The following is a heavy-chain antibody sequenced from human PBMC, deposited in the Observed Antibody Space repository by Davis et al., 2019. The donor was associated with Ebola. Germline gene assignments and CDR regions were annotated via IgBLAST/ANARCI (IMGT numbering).Heavy chain of an antibody. CDR2: TWYVGSNK. CDR3: ARDLPYYDILTGYFDY. Sequence: GGSLRLSCAASGFTFSSYGMHWVRQAPGKGLEWVAVTWYVGSNKYYADSVKGRFTISRDNSKNTLYLQMNSLRAEDTAVYYCARDLPYYDILTGYFDYWGQGTLVTVSS. CDR1: GFTFSSYG. D-gene: IGHD3-9*01. V-gene: IGHV3-30*19. J-gene: IGHJ4*02.